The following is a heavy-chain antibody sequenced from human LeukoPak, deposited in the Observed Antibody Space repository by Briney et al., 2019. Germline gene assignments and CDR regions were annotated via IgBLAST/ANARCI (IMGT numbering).Heavy chain of an antibody. V-gene: IGHV4-34*01. Sequence: SETLSLTCAVYGGSFSGYYWSWIRQPPGKGLEWIGEINHGGSTNYNPSLKSRVTISVDTSKNQFSLKLSSVTAADTAVYYCARGKQWLGLGANWFDPWGQGTLVTVSS. J-gene: IGHJ5*02. CDR2: INHGGST. CDR3: ARGKQWLGLGANWFDP. CDR1: GGSFSGYY. D-gene: IGHD6-19*01.